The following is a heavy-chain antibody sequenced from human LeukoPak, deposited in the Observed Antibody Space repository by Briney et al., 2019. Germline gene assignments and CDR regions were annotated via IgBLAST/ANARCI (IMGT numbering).Heavy chain of an antibody. CDR3: ARDGYRLRNAIFDY. CDR2: IIPIFGTA. Sequence: SVKVSCKASGGTFSSYAISWVRQAPGQGLEWMGGIIPIFGTANYAQKFQGRVTITADESTSTAYMELSSLRSEDTAVYYCARDGYRLRNAIFDYWGQGTLVTVSS. D-gene: IGHD2-2*01. J-gene: IGHJ4*02. CDR1: GGTFSSYA. V-gene: IGHV1-69*13.